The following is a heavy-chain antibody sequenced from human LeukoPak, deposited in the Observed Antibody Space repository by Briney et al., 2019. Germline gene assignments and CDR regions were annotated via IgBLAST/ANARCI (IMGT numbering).Heavy chain of an antibody. CDR3: AKDTGSPADAITMEDNAFDI. D-gene: IGHD3-3*01. Sequence: SLRLSCAASGFTFSSYGMHWVRQAPGKGLEWVSGISWSSGIIGYADSVKGRFTISRDNAKNSLYLQMESLRAEDTAVYYCAKDTGSPADAITMEDNAFDIWGQGTMVTVSS. J-gene: IGHJ3*02. CDR1: GFTFSSYG. V-gene: IGHV3-9*01. CDR2: ISWSSGII.